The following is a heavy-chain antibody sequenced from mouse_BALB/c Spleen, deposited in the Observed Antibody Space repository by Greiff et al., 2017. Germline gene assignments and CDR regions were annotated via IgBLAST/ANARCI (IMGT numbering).Heavy chain of an antibody. CDR2: IYPSDSYT. J-gene: IGHJ3*01. D-gene: IGHD2-3*01. Sequence: VQLQQPGAELVRPGASVKLSCKASGYTFTSYWINWVKQRPGQGLEWIGNIYPSDSYTNYNQKFKDKATLTVDKSSSTAYMQLSSPTSEDSAVYSCTGGSIFAYWGQGTLVTVSA. V-gene: IGHV1-69*02. CDR3: TGGSIFAY. CDR1: GYTFTSYW.